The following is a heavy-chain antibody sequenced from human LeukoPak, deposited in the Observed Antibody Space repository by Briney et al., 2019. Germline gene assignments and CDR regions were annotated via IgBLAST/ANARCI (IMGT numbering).Heavy chain of an antibody. CDR2: ISYDGSNK. Sequence: GGSLRLSCAASGFTSSSYAMHWVRQAPGKGLEWVAVISYDGSNKYYADSVKGRFTISRDNSKNTLYLQMNSLRAEDTAVYYCARGLGYCSSTSCYGFDYWGQGTLVTVSS. V-gene: IGHV3-30*04. CDR1: GFTSSSYA. D-gene: IGHD2-2*01. CDR3: ARGLGYCSSTSCYGFDY. J-gene: IGHJ4*02.